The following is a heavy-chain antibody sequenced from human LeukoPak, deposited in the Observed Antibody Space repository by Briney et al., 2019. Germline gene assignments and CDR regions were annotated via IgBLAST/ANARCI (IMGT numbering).Heavy chain of an antibody. CDR1: GYTLSGYD. CDR3: ARALGSWIYVFEY. CDR2: ISTYNGNT. J-gene: IGHJ4*02. D-gene: IGHD3-10*01. Sequence: ASVKVSCKASGYTLSGYDIDWVRQAPGQGLEWMGWISTYNGNTRYAQKFQGRVTMTTDTSTSTAYMELRSLRSDDTAVYYCARALGSWIYVFEYWGQGTLVTVSS. V-gene: IGHV1-18*01.